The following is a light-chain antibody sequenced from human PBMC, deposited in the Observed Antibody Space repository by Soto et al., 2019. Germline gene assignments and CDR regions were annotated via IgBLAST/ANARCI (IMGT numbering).Light chain of an antibody. CDR3: QQHYSSPWT. V-gene: IGKV4-1*01. CDR2: WAS. Sequence: DIVMTQTPASLAVSLGERATINFKSSQSVLEASNNENYLTWYQQKPGQPPKLPIYWASTRESGVPDRFSRSGSGTDFTLTMSRLEAEDVAVYCCQQHYSSPWTFGQGTKVEIK. CDR1: QSVLEASNNENY. J-gene: IGKJ1*01.